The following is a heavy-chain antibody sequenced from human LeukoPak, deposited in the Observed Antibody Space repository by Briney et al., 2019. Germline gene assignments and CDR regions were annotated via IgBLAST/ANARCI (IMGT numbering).Heavy chain of an antibody. D-gene: IGHD3-22*01. Sequence: ASVKVSCKASGYTFTSYGISWVRQAPGQGLEWMGWISAYNGNTNYAQKLQGRVTMTTDTSTSTAYMELRSLRSDDTAVYYCARAPRTYYDSSAYYPFDYWGQGTLVTVSS. CDR2: ISAYNGNT. CDR3: ARAPRTYYDSSAYYPFDY. J-gene: IGHJ4*02. V-gene: IGHV1-18*01. CDR1: GYTFTSYG.